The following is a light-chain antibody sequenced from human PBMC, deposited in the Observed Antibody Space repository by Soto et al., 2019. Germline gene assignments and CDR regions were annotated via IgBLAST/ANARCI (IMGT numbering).Light chain of an antibody. V-gene: IGKV1-9*01. Sequence: IQLTQSPYSLSASVGDRVPIPCRASQGISSYFGWYHQKPGKAPNLLIYAASTLQSGVPSRFSGGGSGTDFTLTISSLQPEDFATYYCQQYNSYSRTFGQGTKVDIK. CDR3: QQYNSYSRT. CDR1: QGISSY. J-gene: IGKJ1*01. CDR2: AAS.